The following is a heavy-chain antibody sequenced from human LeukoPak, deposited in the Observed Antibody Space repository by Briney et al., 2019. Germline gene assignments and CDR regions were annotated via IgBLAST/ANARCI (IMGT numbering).Heavy chain of an antibody. Sequence: GRSLRLSCAASGFTFDDYAMHWVRQAPGKGLEWVLGISWNSGSIGYADSVKGRFTISRDNAKNSLYLQMNSLRAEDTALYYCAKSIAAAAPNWFDPWGQGTLVTVSS. D-gene: IGHD6-13*01. CDR1: GFTFDDYA. J-gene: IGHJ5*02. CDR3: AKSIAAAAPNWFDP. CDR2: ISWNSGSI. V-gene: IGHV3-9*01.